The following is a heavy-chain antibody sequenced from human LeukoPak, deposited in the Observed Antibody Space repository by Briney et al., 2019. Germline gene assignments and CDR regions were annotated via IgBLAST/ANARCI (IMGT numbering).Heavy chain of an antibody. D-gene: IGHD3-10*01. CDR1: GFTFSSYE. V-gene: IGHV3-48*03. CDR3: ASLPLWFGEYY. J-gene: IGHJ4*02. CDR2: ISSSGSTI. Sequence: PGGSLRLSCAASGFTFSSYEMNWVRQAPGKGLEWVSYISSSGSTIYYADSVKGRFTISRDNAKNSLYLQINSLRAEDTAVYYCASLPLWFGEYYWGQGTLVTVSS.